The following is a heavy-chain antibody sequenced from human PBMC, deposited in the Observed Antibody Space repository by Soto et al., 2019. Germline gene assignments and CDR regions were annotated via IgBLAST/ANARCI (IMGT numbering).Heavy chain of an antibody. Sequence: GGSLRLSCTASGFTFGDYAMSWVRQAPGKGLEWVGFIRSKAYGGTTEYAASVKGRFTISRDDSKSIAYLQMNSLKTEDTAVYYCTSSRLSGYSYGTGYYYYGMDVWGQGTTVTAP. V-gene: IGHV3-49*04. D-gene: IGHD5-18*01. J-gene: IGHJ6*02. CDR1: GFTFGDYA. CDR2: IRSKAYGGTT. CDR3: TSSRLSGYSYGTGYYYYGMDV.